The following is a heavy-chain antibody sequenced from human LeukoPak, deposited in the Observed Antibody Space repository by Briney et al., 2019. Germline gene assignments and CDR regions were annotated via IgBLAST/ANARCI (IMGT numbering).Heavy chain of an antibody. D-gene: IGHD6-19*01. CDR2: ISYDGSNK. V-gene: IGHV3-30*18. Sequence: GGSLRLSCAASGFTFSSYGMHWVRQAPGKGLEWVAVISYDGSNKYYADSVKGRFTISRDNSKNTLYLQMNSLRAEDTAVYYCAKESSIAVAGFDYWGQGTLVTVSS. J-gene: IGHJ4*02. CDR3: AKESSIAVAGFDY. CDR1: GFTFSSYG.